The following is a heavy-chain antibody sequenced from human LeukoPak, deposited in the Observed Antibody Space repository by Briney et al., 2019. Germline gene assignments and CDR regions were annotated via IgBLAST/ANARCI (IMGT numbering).Heavy chain of an antibody. V-gene: IGHV3-49*04. CDR2: IRSKAYGGTI. Sequence: GGSLRLSCTASGFTFGDFAMSWVRQAPGKGLEWVGFIRSKAYGGTIQYAASVKGRFTISRDGSKSIACLQMNSLKTDDTAVYYCTRGNWNYGNAFDIWGQGTMVTVSS. J-gene: IGHJ3*02. D-gene: IGHD1-7*01. CDR3: TRGNWNYGNAFDI. CDR1: GFTFGDFA.